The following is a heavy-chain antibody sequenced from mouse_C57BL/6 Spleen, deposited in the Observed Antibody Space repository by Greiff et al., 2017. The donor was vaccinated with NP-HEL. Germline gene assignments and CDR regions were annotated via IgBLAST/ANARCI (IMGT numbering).Heavy chain of an antibody. CDR3: ARHEDYYGYDGFAY. Sequence: VKLVESGAELVKPGTSVKLSCKASGYTFTEYTIHWVKQRSGQGLEWIGWFYPGSGSIKYNEKFKDKATLTADKSSSTVYMELSRLTSEDSAVYFCARHEDYYGYDGFAYWGQGTLVTVSA. V-gene: IGHV1-62-2*01. CDR1: GYTFTEYT. D-gene: IGHD2-2*01. CDR2: FYPGSGSI. J-gene: IGHJ3*01.